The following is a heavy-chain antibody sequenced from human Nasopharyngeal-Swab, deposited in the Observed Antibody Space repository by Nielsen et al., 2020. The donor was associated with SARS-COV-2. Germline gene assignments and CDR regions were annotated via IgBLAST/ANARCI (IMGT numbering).Heavy chain of an antibody. V-gene: IGHV3-30*02. D-gene: IGHD1-14*01. CDR3: AKDLRSFRNPGLGSFDY. Sequence: GESLKISCAASGFTFSSFGMHWVRQAPGKGLEWVAFILYDGSNEYYAVSVRGRFTISRDNSKNTLYLQMNSLRGEDTAVYYCAKDLRSFRNPGLGSFDYWGQGILVTVSS. CDR2: ILYDGSNE. J-gene: IGHJ4*02. CDR1: GFTFSSFG.